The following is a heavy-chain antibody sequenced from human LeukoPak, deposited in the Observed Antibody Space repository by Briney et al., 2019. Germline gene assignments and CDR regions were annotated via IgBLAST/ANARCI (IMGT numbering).Heavy chain of an antibody. CDR1: GGSISSSSYY. J-gene: IGHJ4*02. Sequence: SETLSLTCTVSGGSISSSSYYWGWIRQPPGKGLEWIGSIYYSGSTNYNPSLKSRVTISVDTSKNQFSLKLSSVTAADTAVYYCARRLKYDFWSGYPFDYWGQGTLVTVSS. V-gene: IGHV4-39*07. CDR3: ARRLKYDFWSGYPFDY. D-gene: IGHD3-3*01. CDR2: IYYSGST.